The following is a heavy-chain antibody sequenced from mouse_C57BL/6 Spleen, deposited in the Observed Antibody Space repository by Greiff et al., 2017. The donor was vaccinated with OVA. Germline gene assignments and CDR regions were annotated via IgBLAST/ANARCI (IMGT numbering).Heavy chain of an antibody. V-gene: IGHV1-39*01. J-gene: IGHJ1*03. CDR1: GYSFTDYN. CDR2: INPNYGTT. D-gene: IGHD1-2*01. CDR3: ARNYYGPWYFDV. Sequence: VHVKQSGPELVKPGASVKISCKASGYSFTDYNMNWVKQSNGKSLEWIGVINPNYGTTSYNQKFKGKATLTVDQSSSTAYMQLNSLTSEDSAVYYCARNYYGPWYFDVWGTGTTVTVSS.